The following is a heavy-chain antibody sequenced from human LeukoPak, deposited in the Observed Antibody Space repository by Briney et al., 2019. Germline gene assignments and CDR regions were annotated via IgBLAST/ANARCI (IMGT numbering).Heavy chain of an antibody. D-gene: IGHD6-19*01. Sequence: GESLKISCKGSGYSFTSYWIGWVRQMPGKGLEWMGIIYPGDSDTRYSPSFQGQVTISADKSISTAYLQWSSLKASDTAMYYCARRGVVQWLLEVDDAFDIWGQGTMVTVSS. CDR1: GYSFTSYW. V-gene: IGHV5-51*01. J-gene: IGHJ3*02. CDR3: ARRGVVQWLLEVDDAFDI. CDR2: IYPGDSDT.